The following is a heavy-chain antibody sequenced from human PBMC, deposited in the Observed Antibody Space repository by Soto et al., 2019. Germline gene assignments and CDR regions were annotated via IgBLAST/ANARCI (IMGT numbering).Heavy chain of an antibody. CDR2: INSDGSST. V-gene: IGHV3-74*01. CDR1: GFTFSNYW. CDR3: SVVIITTTRNILAS. D-gene: IGHD3-22*01. Sequence: SLRLSCAASGFTFSNYWMHWVRQAPGKGLVWVSRINSDGSSTNYAESVKGRFTISRDNAKNTLDLQMNSLRAEDTAVYFCSVVIITTTRNILASWGQGTLVTVSS. J-gene: IGHJ5*02.